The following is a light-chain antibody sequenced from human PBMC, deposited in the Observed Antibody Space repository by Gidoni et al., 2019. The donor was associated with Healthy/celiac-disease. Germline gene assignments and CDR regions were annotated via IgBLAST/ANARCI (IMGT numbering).Light chain of an antibody. V-gene: IGKV1-39*01. Sequence: DIQMTQSPSSLSASGGDRVTITCRASQSISSYLNWYQQKPGKAPKLLIYAASSLQSGVPSRFSGSGSGTEFTITISSLQPEDFATYYWQQSYSTPLTFGGGTKVEIK. CDR3: QQSYSTPLT. J-gene: IGKJ4*01. CDR1: QSISSY. CDR2: AAS.